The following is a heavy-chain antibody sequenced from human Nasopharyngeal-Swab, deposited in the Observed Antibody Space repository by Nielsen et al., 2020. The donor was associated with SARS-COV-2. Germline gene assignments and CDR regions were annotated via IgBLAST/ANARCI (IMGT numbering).Heavy chain of an antibody. CDR3: AKDQGSYYDY. V-gene: IGHV3-23*03. D-gene: IGHD1-26*01. Sequence: GGSLRLSCAASGFTFSSYAMSWVRQAPGKGLEWVSVIYSGGSSTYYADSVKGRFTISRDNSKNTLYLQMNSLRAEDTAVYYGAKDQGSYYDYWGQGTLVTVSS. CDR2: IYSGGSST. CDR1: GFTFSSYA. J-gene: IGHJ4*02.